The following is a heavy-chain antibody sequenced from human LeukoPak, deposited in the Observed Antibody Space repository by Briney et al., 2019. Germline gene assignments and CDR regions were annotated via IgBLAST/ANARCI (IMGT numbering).Heavy chain of an antibody. D-gene: IGHD2-8*02. Sequence: SETLSLTCTVSGGSINTPNYYWGWIRQTPGKGLEWIGNIFYSGGTYYSPSLTSRVTISLDTSKNQFSLKLTSVTAADTAVYYCARVWWESYYYYYMDVWGKGTTVTVSS. CDR2: IFYSGGT. J-gene: IGHJ6*03. CDR1: GGSINTPNYY. CDR3: ARVWWESYYYYYMDV. V-gene: IGHV4-39*07.